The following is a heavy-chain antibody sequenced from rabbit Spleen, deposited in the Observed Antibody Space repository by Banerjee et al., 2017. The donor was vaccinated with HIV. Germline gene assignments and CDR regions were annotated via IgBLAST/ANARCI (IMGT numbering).Heavy chain of an antibody. CDR3: ARETYSTWDL. J-gene: IGHJ4*01. V-gene: IGHV1S40*01. CDR1: GFSFSSSDY. Sequence: QSLEESGGDLVKPGASLTLTCTASGFSFSSSDYMCWVRQAPGKGLEWIACIAGSSGGFTYSATWAKGRFTCSKTSSTTVTLQMTSLTVADTATYFCARETYSTWDLWGQGTLVTVS. CDR2: IAGSSGGFT. D-gene: IGHD7-1*01.